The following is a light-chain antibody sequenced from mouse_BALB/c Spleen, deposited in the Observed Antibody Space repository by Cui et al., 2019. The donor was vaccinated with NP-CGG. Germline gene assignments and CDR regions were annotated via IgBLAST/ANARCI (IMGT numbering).Light chain of an antibody. CDR3: ALWYSNHWV. CDR1: TGTVTTSNY. Sequence: QAVLTQYSALTTFPGETVTLTCCSSTGTVTTSNYANWVQGKPGHLFTGLIGGTNNRAPGVPARFSGSLIGDKAALTITRAQTEDEAIYFCALWYSNHWVFGGGTKLTVL. J-gene: IGLJ1*01. V-gene: IGLV1*01. CDR2: GTN.